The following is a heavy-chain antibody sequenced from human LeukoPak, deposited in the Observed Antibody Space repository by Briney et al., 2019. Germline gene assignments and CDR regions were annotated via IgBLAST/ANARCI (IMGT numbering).Heavy chain of an antibody. CDR1: GFTFGSYA. V-gene: IGHV3-23*01. CDR2: ISGSGGST. J-gene: IGHJ4*02. CDR3: AKYGGVVPVFDY. D-gene: IGHD2-2*01. Sequence: GGSRRLSCAASGFTFGSYAMSWVRQAPGKGLEWVSAISGSGGSTYYADSVKGRFTISRDNSKNTLYLQMNSLRAEDTAVYYCAKYGGVVPVFDYWGQGTLVTVSS.